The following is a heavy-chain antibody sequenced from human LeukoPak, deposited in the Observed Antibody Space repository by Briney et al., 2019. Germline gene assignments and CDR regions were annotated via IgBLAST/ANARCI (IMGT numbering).Heavy chain of an antibody. CDR3: AKSPYFDWSYMDV. V-gene: IGHV3-30*02. Sequence: GGSLRLSCAASGFTFSSYGMHWVRQAPGKGLEWVAFIRYDGSNKYYADSVKGRFTISRDNAKNSLYLQMNSLRAEDMALYYCAKSPYFDWSYMDVWGKGTTVTVSS. D-gene: IGHD3-9*01. CDR1: GFTFSSYG. CDR2: IRYDGSNK. J-gene: IGHJ6*03.